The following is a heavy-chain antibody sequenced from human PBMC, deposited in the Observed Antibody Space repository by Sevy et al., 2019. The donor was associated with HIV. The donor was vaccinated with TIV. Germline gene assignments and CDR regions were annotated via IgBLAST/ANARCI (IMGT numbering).Heavy chain of an antibody. J-gene: IGHJ4*02. CDR1: GYTFTSYY. CDR3: ARAIVVVRYFDY. CDR2: INPSGGST. V-gene: IGHV1-46*01. D-gene: IGHD3-22*01. Sequence: ASVKVSYKASGYTFTSYYMHWVRQAPGQGLEWMGIINPSGGSTSYAQKFQGRVTMTRDTSTSTVSMELSSLRSEDTAVYYCARAIVVVRYFDYWGQGTLVTVSS.